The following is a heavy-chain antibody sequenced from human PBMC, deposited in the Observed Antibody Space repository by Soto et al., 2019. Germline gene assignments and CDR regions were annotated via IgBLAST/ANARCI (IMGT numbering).Heavy chain of an antibody. CDR1: GYTFTSYG. J-gene: IGHJ6*02. CDR2: ISGYNDNT. D-gene: IGHD3-3*01. Sequence: QVQLVQSGAEVKKPGASVKVSCKASGYTFTSYGISWVRQAPGQGLEWMGWISGYNDNTNYAQKLQGRVTMNTDTSASSGYIELRSLRTDDTAVYYCARDDVLEWSHHYGMDVCGRGTTFTVSS. CDR3: ARDDVLEWSHHYGMDV. V-gene: IGHV1-18*04.